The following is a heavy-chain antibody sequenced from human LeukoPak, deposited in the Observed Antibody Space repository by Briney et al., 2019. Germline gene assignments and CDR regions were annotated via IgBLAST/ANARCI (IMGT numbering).Heavy chain of an antibody. V-gene: IGHV1-24*01. Sequence: ASVKVSCKVSGYTLTELSMHWVRQAPGKGLEWMGGFDPEDGGTIYAQKFQGRVTMTEDTSTDTAYMELSSLRSEDTAVYYCAADYYDSSGYYSPIDYWGQGTLVTVSS. CDR3: AADYYDSSGYYSPIDY. CDR2: FDPEDGGT. J-gene: IGHJ4*02. D-gene: IGHD3-22*01. CDR1: GYTLTELS.